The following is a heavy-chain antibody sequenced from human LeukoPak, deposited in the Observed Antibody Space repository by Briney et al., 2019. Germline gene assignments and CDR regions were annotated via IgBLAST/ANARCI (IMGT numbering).Heavy chain of an antibody. CDR1: GYSVSELS. J-gene: IGHJ4*02. D-gene: IGHD1-26*01. CDR3: ARDSGSYNY. V-gene: IGHV1-18*01. Sequence: GASVKVSCKVSGYSVSELSMQWVRQAPGQGLEWMGWISAYNGNTNYAQKLQGRVTMTTDTSTSTAYMELRSLRSDDTAVYYCARDSGSYNYWGQGTLVTVSS. CDR2: ISAYNGNT.